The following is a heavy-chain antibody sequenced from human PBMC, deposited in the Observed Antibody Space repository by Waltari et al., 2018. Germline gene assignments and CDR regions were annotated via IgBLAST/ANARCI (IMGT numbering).Heavy chain of an antibody. D-gene: IGHD3-22*01. J-gene: IGHJ4*02. V-gene: IGHV4-39*07. CDR2: IYYSGST. CDR3: ARERDNYYDSSGYYSL. CDR1: GGSISSSSYY. Sequence: QLQLQESGPGLVKPSETLSLTCTVSGGSISSSSYYWGWIRQPPGKGLEWIGSIYYSGSTYYHPSLNSRVTISVDTSKNQFSLKLSSVTAADTAVYYCARERDNYYDSSGYYSLWGQGTLVTVSS.